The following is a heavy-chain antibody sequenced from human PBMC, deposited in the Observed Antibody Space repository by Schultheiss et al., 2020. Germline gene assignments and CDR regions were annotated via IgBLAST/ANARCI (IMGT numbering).Heavy chain of an antibody. D-gene: IGHD5-12*01. V-gene: IGHV4-39*01. CDR3: ASPLPYSGYAEWGY. J-gene: IGHJ4*02. Sequence: SETLSLTCTVSGGSISSSSYYWGWIRQPPGKGLEWIGSIYYSGSTYYNPSLKSRVTISVDTSKNQFSLKLSSVTAADTAVYYCASPLPYSGYAEWGYWGQGTLVTVYS. CDR2: IYYSGST. CDR1: GGSISSSSYY.